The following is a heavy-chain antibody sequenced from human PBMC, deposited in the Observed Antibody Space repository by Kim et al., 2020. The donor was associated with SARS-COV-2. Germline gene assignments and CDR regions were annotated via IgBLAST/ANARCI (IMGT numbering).Heavy chain of an antibody. CDR3: ARAYGLGPAGHFDY. J-gene: IGHJ4*02. V-gene: IGHV3-11*01. Sequence: GGSLRLSCTVSGLTFSDTYMSWIRQTPGKGLEWVSYISNSGGSVYYTDSVKGRFTISRDNAKNSLYLQMNSLRAEDTAMYYCARAYGLGPAGHFDYWGQGTLVTVSS. CDR2: ISNSGGSV. CDR1: GLTFSDTY. D-gene: IGHD2-2*01.